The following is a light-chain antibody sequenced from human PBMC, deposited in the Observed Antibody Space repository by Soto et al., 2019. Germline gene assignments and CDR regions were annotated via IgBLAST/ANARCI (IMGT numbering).Light chain of an antibody. Sequence: DIQMTQSPSSLSASVGDRVTITCQASQDINNCVNWYQQKPGKAPKLLIFDASTLKTGVPSRFSGSGSGPDFSFTISSLQPEDIATYYCQQSNDLVSFGQGTRLEIK. V-gene: IGKV1-33*01. J-gene: IGKJ5*01. CDR2: DAS. CDR1: QDINNC. CDR3: QQSNDLVS.